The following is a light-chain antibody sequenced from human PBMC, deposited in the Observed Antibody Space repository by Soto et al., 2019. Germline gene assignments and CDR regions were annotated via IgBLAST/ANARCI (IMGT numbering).Light chain of an antibody. CDR1: QRVSSSY. V-gene: IGKV3D-7*01. J-gene: IGKJ1*01. Sequence: PGERVTLSCRASQRVSSSYLTWYQQKPGQAPRLLIYGASTRATGIPARFSGSGSGTDFTLTISSLQPEDFAVYYCQQDYNFWTFGQGTKVEIK. CDR2: GAS. CDR3: QQDYNFWT.